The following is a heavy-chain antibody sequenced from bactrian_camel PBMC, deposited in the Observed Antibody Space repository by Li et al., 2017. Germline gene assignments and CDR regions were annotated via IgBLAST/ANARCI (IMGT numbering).Heavy chain of an antibody. V-gene: IGHV3S54*01. J-gene: IGHJ4*01. Sequence: HVQLVESGGGSVQAGGSLRLSCAATSGYSAVTLCMGWFRQAPGKQREGVAVLYTGGGFRNYADSVEGRFTISHDNAKNTLYLQMNSLKPEDTAIYYCAAAKGLPDLLRGGYLSARSYNYWGRGTQVAVS. CDR2: LYTGGGFR. CDR3: AAAKGLPDLLRGGYLSARSYNY. D-gene: IGHD3*01. CDR1: GYSAVTLC.